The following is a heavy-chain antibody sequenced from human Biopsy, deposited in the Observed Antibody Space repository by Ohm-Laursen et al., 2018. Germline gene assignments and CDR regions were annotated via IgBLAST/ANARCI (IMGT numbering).Heavy chain of an antibody. CDR3: AKGGHKAWLDS. D-gene: IGHD1-26*01. CDR2: INPSGGST. Sequence: SVKVSCNASGYTFTTYAISWVRQAPGQGLEWMGIINPSGGSTDYAQKFQGRVTMTRDTSTSTVYMELISLRSDDTAVYYCAKGGHKAWLDSWGQGALVTVSS. V-gene: IGHV1-46*01. CDR1: GYTFTTYA. J-gene: IGHJ5*01.